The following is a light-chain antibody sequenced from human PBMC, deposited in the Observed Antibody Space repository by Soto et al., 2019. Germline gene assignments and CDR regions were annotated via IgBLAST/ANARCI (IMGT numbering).Light chain of an antibody. CDR1: QSTSSN. V-gene: IGKV1-39*01. CDR2: VAS. J-gene: IGKJ2*01. Sequence: DIQMTQSPSSLSASVGDRVTITCRASQSTSSNLNWYQQKPGEAPKLLIYVASSVQSGVPSRFSGSESGTDYTLTISSLQPDDFATYYCQQSCSTPSTFGQGTKLEIK. CDR3: QQSCSTPST.